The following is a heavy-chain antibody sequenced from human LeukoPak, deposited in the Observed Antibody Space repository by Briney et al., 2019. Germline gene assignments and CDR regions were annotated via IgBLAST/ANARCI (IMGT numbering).Heavy chain of an antibody. CDR3: ASYGGFTSATLVDLL. D-gene: IGHD4-23*01. J-gene: IGHJ4*02. Sequence: GVPLRLPCAPSVLSQRLYSIHWLREAPGKGLEWVTSISNRSFEEFADSVRGRLTISRDNAKNSLFLQMNSLRAEDTTVYYCASYGGFTSATLVDLLWGQRTLVTVSS. V-gene: IGHV3-21*01. CDR1: VLSQRLYS. CDR2: ISNRSFE.